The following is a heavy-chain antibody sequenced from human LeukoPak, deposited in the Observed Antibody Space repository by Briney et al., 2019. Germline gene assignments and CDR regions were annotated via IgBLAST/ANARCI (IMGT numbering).Heavy chain of an antibody. CDR1: GFSLISYA. CDR3: ARVRGSRSFDC. Sequence: GGSLRLSCAASGFSLISYAMHWVRQAPGKGLEWVAVISYDGSSEFYADSVKGRFTISRDNSKNTLDLQMNSLRTEDKAVYYCARVRGSRSFDCWGRGTLVTVSS. D-gene: IGHD2-15*01. J-gene: IGHJ4*02. V-gene: IGHV3-30*04. CDR2: ISYDGSSE.